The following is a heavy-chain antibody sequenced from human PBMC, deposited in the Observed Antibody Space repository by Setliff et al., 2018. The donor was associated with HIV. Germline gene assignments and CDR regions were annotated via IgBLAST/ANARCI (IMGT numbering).Heavy chain of an antibody. CDR3: ARAPITIFGVIIIPVYFDY. D-gene: IGHD3-3*01. CDR2: IYRTGSA. V-gene: IGHV4-61*09. Sequence: SETLSLTCTVSGDSISNGNFYWSWIRQSAGKGLEWFGHIYRTGSANYNPSLKSRLTISVDTSKNQFSLNLSSVTAADTAVYYCARAPITIFGVIIIPVYFDYWGQGTLVTVSS. J-gene: IGHJ4*02. CDR1: GDSISNGNFY.